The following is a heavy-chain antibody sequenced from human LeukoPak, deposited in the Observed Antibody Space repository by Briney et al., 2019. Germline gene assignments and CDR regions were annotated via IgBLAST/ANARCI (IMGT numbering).Heavy chain of an antibody. V-gene: IGHV3-7*01. D-gene: IGHD1-26*01. CDR2: IKQDGSEK. Sequence: GGSLRLSCAASGFTFSSYAMHWVRQAPGKGLEWVANIKQDGSEKYYVDSVKGRFTISRDNAKNSLYLQMNSLRAEDTAVYYCVREASGVSSSAFDVWGQGTMVTVSS. CDR1: GFTFSSYA. CDR3: VREASGVSSSAFDV. J-gene: IGHJ3*01.